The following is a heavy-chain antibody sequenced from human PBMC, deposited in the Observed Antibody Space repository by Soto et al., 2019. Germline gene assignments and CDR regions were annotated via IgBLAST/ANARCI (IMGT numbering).Heavy chain of an antibody. V-gene: IGHV5-51*01. D-gene: IGHD4-17*01. CDR3: ARAYGARFDI. CDR2: IYPADSDT. Sequence: PGESLKISCKGSGYIFSTNWLGWVRQMPGKGLEWMGFIYPADSDTRYSPSFQGQVTISADKSISTAYLQWSSLKASDTAMYYCARAYGARFDIWGQGTMVTVSS. CDR1: GYIFSTNW. J-gene: IGHJ3*02.